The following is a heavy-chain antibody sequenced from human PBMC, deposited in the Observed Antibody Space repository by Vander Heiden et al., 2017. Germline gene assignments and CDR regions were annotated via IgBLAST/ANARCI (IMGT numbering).Heavy chain of an antibody. CDR2: VYYSGTT. Sequence: QLQQQEWGPGLVKPSETLSLTCKVSVVDSCRRSSYYWGWIRQRPGKGLEWIGNVYYSGTTYYNPSLRSRLSISLDTSKSQLSLKLTSVTATDAAVYFCVRPSEDAYNFDFWRQGTLVTVSS. D-gene: IGHD1-1*01. V-gene: IGHV4-39*01. CDR1: VDSCRRSSYY. J-gene: IGHJ4*02. CDR3: VRPSEDAYNFDF.